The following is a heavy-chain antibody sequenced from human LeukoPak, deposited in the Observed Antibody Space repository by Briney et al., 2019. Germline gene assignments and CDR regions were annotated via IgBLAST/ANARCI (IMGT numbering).Heavy chain of an antibody. J-gene: IGHJ4*02. CDR2: IYTSGST. CDR3: AREALAAAGTYFDY. D-gene: IGHD6-13*01. V-gene: IGHV4-4*07. CDR1: GGSISSYY. Sequence: SETLSLTCIVSGGSISSYYWSWIRQPAGKGLEWIGRIYTSGSTNYNPSLKSRVTMSVDTSKNQFSLKLSSVTAADTAVYYCAREALAAAGTYFDYWGQGTLVTVSS.